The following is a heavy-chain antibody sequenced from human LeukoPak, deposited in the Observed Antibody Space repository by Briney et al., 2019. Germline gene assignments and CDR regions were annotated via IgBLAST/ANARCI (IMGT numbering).Heavy chain of an antibody. J-gene: IGHJ4*02. CDR3: AREKIRSGSYELDY. CDR2: ISNSGSTI. CDR1: GFTFSSYS. D-gene: IGHD3-10*01. Sequence: GGSLRLSCAASGFTFSSYSMNWVRQAPGKGLEWVSYISNSGSTIYYADSVKGRFTISRDNAKNSLYLQMNSLRAEDTAVYYCAREKIRSGSYELDYWGQGTLVTVSS. V-gene: IGHV3-48*04.